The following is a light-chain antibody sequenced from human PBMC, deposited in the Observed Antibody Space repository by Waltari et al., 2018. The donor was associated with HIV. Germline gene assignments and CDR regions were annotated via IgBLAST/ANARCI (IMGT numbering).Light chain of an antibody. CDR2: GAS. CDR3: QQYGGSSFT. J-gene: IGKJ3*01. Sequence: DIVLTQSPGTLSLSPGERATLSCRASQSVSNNYLAWYQQKPGQAPRLLIDGASSRATGIPDRFSGSGSGTDFTLTISRLEPEDFAVYYCQQYGGSSFTFGPGTKVDIK. CDR1: QSVSNNY. V-gene: IGKV3-20*01.